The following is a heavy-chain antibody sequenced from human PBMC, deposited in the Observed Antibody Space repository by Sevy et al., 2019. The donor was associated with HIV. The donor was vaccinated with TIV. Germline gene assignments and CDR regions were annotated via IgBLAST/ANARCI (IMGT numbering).Heavy chain of an antibody. CDR3: ARDREDIVVVPAASSLSVRYYYGMDV. J-gene: IGHJ6*02. CDR2: ISYDGSNK. Sequence: GGSLRLSCAASGFTFSSYAMHWVRQAPGKGLEWVAVISYDGSNKYYADSVKGRFTISRDNSKNTLYLKMNSLRAEDTAVYYCARDREDIVVVPAASSLSVRYYYGMDVWGQGTTVTVSS. V-gene: IGHV3-30*04. CDR1: GFTFSSYA. D-gene: IGHD2-2*01.